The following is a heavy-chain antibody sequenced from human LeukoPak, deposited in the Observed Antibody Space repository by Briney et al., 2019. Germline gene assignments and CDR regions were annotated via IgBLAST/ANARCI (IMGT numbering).Heavy chain of an antibody. CDR3: ARDRCSSTSCKGGFDY. CDR1: GYTFTGYY. J-gene: IGHJ4*02. V-gene: IGHV1-2*02. Sequence: RASVKVSRKASGYTFTGYYMHWVRQAPGQGLEWMGWINPNSGGKNYAQKFQGRVTMTRDTSISTAYMELSRLRSDDTAVYYCARDRCSSTSCKGGFDYWGQGTLVTVSS. D-gene: IGHD2-2*01. CDR2: INPNSGGK.